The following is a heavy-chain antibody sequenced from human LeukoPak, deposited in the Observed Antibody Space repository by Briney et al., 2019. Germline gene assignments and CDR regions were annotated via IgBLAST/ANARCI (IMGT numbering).Heavy chain of an antibody. J-gene: IGHJ5*02. V-gene: IGHV4-31*03. CDR3: ARDRGSSGFDP. Sequence: SQTLSLTCTVSDGSISSGGYYWSWIRQDPGKGLEWIGYIYYSGSTYYNPSLKSRVTISVDTSKNQFSLKLSSVTAADTAVYYCARDRGSSGFDPWGQGTLVTVSS. CDR2: IYYSGST. D-gene: IGHD6-6*01. CDR1: DGSISSGGYY.